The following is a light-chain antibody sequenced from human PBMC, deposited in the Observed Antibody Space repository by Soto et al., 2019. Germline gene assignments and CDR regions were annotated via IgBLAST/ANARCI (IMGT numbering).Light chain of an antibody. CDR2: GAS. Sequence: ESVLTQSPGTLSLSPGERATLSCRASQSVSSSYLAWYQQKPGQAPRLLIYGASSRATGIPDRFSGSGPGTDFTLTISRLEPEDFAVYYCQQYGSSPSWTFGQGTKVDIK. CDR3: QQYGSSPSWT. V-gene: IGKV3-20*01. CDR1: QSVSSSY. J-gene: IGKJ1*01.